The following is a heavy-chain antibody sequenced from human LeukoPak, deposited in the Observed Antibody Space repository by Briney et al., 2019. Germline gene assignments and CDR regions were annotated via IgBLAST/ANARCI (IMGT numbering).Heavy chain of an antibody. V-gene: IGHV3-33*01. Sequence: TGGSLRLSCAASEFSFSSYGMHWVRRAPGKGLQWVASLWYDGTNKYHADSVKGRFTISRDNSQCTLYLQMNSLRAEDTAVYYCARARSNYDSSGFSALDYWGQGTLVTVSS. J-gene: IGHJ4*02. D-gene: IGHD3-22*01. CDR2: LWYDGTNK. CDR1: EFSFSSYG. CDR3: ARARSNYDSSGFSALDY.